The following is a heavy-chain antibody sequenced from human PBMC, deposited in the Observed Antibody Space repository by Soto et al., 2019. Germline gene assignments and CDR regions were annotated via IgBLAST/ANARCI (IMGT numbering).Heavy chain of an antibody. Sequence: QVQLVQSGAEVKKPGSSVKVSCKTSGGTFSTHTISWVRQAPGQGLEWMGRIIPIFGTAKYAQNFQGRVTITAEESTNTSYMELSGLRSEDTAVYFCARRLDYYESNPSRADASFEIWGQGTMVTVSS. J-gene: IGHJ3*02. CDR1: GGTFSTHT. CDR3: ARRLDYYESNPSRADASFEI. CDR2: IIPIFGTA. D-gene: IGHD3-22*01. V-gene: IGHV1-69*18.